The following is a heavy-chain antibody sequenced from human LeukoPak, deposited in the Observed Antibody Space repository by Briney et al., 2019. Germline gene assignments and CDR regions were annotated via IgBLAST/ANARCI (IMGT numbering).Heavy chain of an antibody. CDR2: MNPNSGNT. CDR3: ARVDIVVVPAARPDIPYYYYGMDV. CDR1: GYTFTSYD. J-gene: IGHJ6*02. D-gene: IGHD2-2*02. V-gene: IGHV1-8*01. Sequence: GASVKVSCKASGYTFTSYDINWVRQATGQGLEWMGWMNPNSGNTGYAQKFQGRVTMTRNTSISTAYMELSSLRSEDTAVYYCARVDIVVVPAARPDIPYYYYGMDVWGQGTTVTVSS.